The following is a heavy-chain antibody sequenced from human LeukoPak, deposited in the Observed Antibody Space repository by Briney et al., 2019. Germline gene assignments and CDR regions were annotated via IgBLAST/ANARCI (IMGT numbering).Heavy chain of an antibody. Sequence: PGGSLRLSCAASGFTFSSYSMNWVRQAPGKGLEWVSYISTIYYADSVKGRFTISRDNAKNSLYLQMNSLRAEDTAVYYCARSLPNYYDSSGSHAFDIWGQGTMVTVSS. CDR2: ISTI. CDR1: GFTFSSYS. V-gene: IGHV3-48*01. D-gene: IGHD3-22*01. CDR3: ARSLPNYYDSSGSHAFDI. J-gene: IGHJ3*02.